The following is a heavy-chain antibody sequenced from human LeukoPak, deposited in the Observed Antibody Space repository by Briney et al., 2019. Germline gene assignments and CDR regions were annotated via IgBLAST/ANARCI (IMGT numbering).Heavy chain of an antibody. Sequence: GGSLRLSCAASRFTFSYYNMNWVRQAPGKGLEWVSSIATSTPYIHYADSVKGRFTISRDIAKNSLHLQMNSLRVDDTAVYYCTRDESFDVWGQGTIVIVSS. CDR2: IATSTPYI. CDR1: RFTFSYYN. V-gene: IGHV3-21*01. CDR3: TRDESFDV. J-gene: IGHJ3*01.